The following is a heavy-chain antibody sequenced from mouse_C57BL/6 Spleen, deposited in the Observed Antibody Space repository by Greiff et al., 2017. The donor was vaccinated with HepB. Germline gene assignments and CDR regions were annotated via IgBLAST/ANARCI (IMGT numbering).Heavy chain of an antibody. CDR3: AREGVTTVVADY. Sequence: QVQLQQPGAELVKPGASVKMSCKASGYTFTSYWMTWVKQRPGQGLEWIGDIYPGSGSTNYNEKFKSKATLTVDTSSSTAYMQLSSLTSEDSAVYYCAREGVTTVVADYWGQGTTLTVSS. CDR1: GYTFTSYW. V-gene: IGHV1-55*01. CDR2: IYPGSGST. D-gene: IGHD1-1*01. J-gene: IGHJ2*01.